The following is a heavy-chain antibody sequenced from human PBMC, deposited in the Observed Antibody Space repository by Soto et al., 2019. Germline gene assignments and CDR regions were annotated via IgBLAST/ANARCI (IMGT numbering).Heavy chain of an antibody. CDR2: IKQDGSEK. CDR1: GFTFSSFW. CDR3: ASYRTLGC. V-gene: IGHV3-7*03. Sequence: GGSLRLSCAASGFTFSSFWMSWVRQAPGKGLEWVASIKQDGSEKTHVDSVKGRFSISRDNAKNSLYLQMNSLRAEDAAVYYCASYRTLGCWGQGTPVTVSS. J-gene: IGHJ4*02. D-gene: IGHD1-26*01.